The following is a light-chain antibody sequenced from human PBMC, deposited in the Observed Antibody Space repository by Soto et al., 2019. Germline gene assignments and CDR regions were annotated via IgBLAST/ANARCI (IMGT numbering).Light chain of an antibody. V-gene: IGLV2-8*01. Sequence: QLVLTQPPSASGSPGQSVTISCTGTSSDVGGYSYVSWYQQHPGKAPKLMIYEVSKRPSGVPDRFSGSKSGNTASLTVSGLQAEDEADYYCNSYAGSNHFVFGTGTKLTVL. CDR2: EVS. CDR3: NSYAGSNHFV. CDR1: SSDVGGYSY. J-gene: IGLJ1*01.